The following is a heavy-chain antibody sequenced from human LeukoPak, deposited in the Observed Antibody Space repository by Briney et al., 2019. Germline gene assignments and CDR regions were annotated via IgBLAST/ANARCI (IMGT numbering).Heavy chain of an antibody. J-gene: IGHJ4*02. CDR3: ASVYCSSTSCYGYYFDY. CDR2: IYHSGST. D-gene: IGHD2-2*01. Sequence: SETQSLTCTVSGYSISSGYYWGWIRQPPGKGLEWIGSIYHSGSTYYNPSLKSRVTISVDTSKNQFSLKLSSVTAADTAVYYCASVYCSSTSCYGYYFDYWGQGTLVTVSS. V-gene: IGHV4-38-2*02. CDR1: GYSISSGYY.